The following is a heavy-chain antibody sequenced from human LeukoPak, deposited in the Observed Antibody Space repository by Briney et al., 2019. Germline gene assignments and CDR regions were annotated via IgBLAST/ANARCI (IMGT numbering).Heavy chain of an antibody. Sequence: SETLSLTCTVSGGSISSYYWGWIRQPPGKGLEWIGSIYYSGSTYYNPSLKSRVTISVDTSKNQFSLKLSSVTAADTAVYYCARGQWELLGYFDYWGQGTLVTVSS. CDR3: ARGQWELLGYFDY. CDR1: GGSISSYY. CDR2: IYYSGST. D-gene: IGHD1-26*01. J-gene: IGHJ4*02. V-gene: IGHV4-39*07.